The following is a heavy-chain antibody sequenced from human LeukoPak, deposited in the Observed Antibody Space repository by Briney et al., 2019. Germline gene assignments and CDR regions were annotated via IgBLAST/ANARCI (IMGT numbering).Heavy chain of an antibody. CDR1: GFTFDDYG. CDR2: INWNGGST. D-gene: IGHD6-13*01. J-gene: IGHJ6*03. V-gene: IGHV3-20*04. Sequence: GGSLRLSCAASGFTFDDYGMSWVRQAPGKGLEWVSGINWNGGSTGYADSVKGRFTISRDNAKNSLYLQMNSLRAEDTALYYCARGSGTQLASYYYMDVWGKGTTVTVSS. CDR3: ARGSGTQLASYYYMDV.